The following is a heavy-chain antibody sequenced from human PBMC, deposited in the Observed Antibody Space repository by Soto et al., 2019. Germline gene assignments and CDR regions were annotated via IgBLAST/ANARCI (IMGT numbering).Heavy chain of an antibody. Sequence: ESGPTLVNPTQTLTLTCTVSGFSLNTSGVGVAWIRQPPGKALEWLALIYWDDDKRYSPSLKSRLTITKDTSKNQVVLIMTDMDPVDTATYYCAHRERALVRGAPLLFYYMDVWGKGTTVTVSS. CDR2: IYWDDDK. J-gene: IGHJ6*03. CDR1: GFSLNTSGVG. CDR3: AHRERALVRGAPLLFYYMDV. V-gene: IGHV2-5*02. D-gene: IGHD3-10*01.